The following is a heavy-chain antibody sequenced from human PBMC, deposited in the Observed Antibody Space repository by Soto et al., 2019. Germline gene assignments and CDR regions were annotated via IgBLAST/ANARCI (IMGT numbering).Heavy chain of an antibody. CDR1: GYTFTGYY. D-gene: IGHD6-13*01. J-gene: IGHJ6*02. CDR2: INPNSGGT. CDR3: ARGEWYSSSWYFYGMDV. V-gene: IGHV1-2*04. Sequence: ASVKVSCKASGYTFTGYYMHWVRQAPGQGLEWMGWINPNSGGTNYAQKFQGWVTMTRDTSISTAYMELSRLRSDDTAVYYCARGEWYSSSWYFYGMDVWGQGTTVTVS.